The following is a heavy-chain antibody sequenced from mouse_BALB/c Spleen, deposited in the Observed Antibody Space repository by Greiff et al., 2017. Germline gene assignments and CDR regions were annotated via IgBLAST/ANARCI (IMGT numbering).Heavy chain of an antibody. V-gene: IGHV5-17*02. CDR2: ISSGSSTI. Sequence: EVKLMESGGGLVQPGGSRKLSCAASGFTFSSFGMHWARQAPEKGLEWVAYISSGSSTIYYADTVKGRFTISRDNPKNTLFLQMTSLRSEDTAMYYCARNGYGYYYAMDYWGQGTSVTVSS. CDR1: GFTFSSFG. D-gene: IGHD2-2*01. J-gene: IGHJ4*01. CDR3: ARNGYGYYYAMDY.